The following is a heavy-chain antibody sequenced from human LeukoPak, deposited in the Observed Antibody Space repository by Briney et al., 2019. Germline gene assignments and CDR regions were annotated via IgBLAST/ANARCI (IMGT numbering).Heavy chain of an antibody. J-gene: IGHJ2*01. CDR3: ARAHGDWYFDL. Sequence: GRSLRLSCAASGFTFSSYGMHWVRQAPGKGLVWVSRIKSDGSSTSYADSVKGRFTISRDNAKNTLYLQMNSLRAEDTAVYYCARAHGDWYFDLWGRGTLVTVSS. V-gene: IGHV3-74*01. CDR2: IKSDGSST. D-gene: IGHD2-21*01. CDR1: GFTFSSYG.